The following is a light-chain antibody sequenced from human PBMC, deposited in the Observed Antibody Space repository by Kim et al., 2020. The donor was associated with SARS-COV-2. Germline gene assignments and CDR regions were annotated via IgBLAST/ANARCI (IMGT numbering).Light chain of an antibody. J-gene: IGLJ3*02. V-gene: IGLV2-14*04. CDR1: SSDVGGYNY. Sequence: GQSITISCAGTSSDVGGYNYVSWYQQHPGQAPKLMIYDVSERPSGVSNRFSGSKSGNTASLTISGLQAEDEADYYCSSYTSSSTWVFGGGTQLTVL. CDR3: SSYTSSSTWV. CDR2: DVS.